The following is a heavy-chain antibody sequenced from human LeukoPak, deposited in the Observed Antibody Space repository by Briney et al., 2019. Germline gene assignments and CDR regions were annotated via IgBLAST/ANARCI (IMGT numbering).Heavy chain of an antibody. CDR3: ASYSSSWYSARYYFDY. J-gene: IGHJ4*02. CDR1: GGSISSIFYY. CDR2: IYHSGST. Sequence: SETLSLTCTVSGGSISSIFYYWGWIRQPPGKGLEGIGSIYHSGSTNYNPSLKSRVTMSVDTSKNQFSLKLSSVTAADTAVYYCASYSSSWYSARYYFDYWGQGTLVTVSS. D-gene: IGHD6-13*01. V-gene: IGHV4-39*07.